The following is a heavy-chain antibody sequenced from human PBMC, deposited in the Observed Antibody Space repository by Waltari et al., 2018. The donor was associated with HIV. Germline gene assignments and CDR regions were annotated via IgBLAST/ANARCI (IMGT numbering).Heavy chain of an antibody. CDR2: IYPHSGRV. V-gene: IGHV5-51*03. Sequence: EVRLVQSGAVLKRPGDSLKLSCKASGYTFTNSWIGWVGQTAGRGLEWFGVIYPHSGRVQYNPSFHGRGGISTDWSTRTAYLEWRSLTALDTGVYYCARRPDYGGDWFDSWGQGSLVSVSS. CDR3: ARRPDYGGDWFDS. D-gene: IGHD3-10*01. CDR1: GYTFTNSW. J-gene: IGHJ5*01.